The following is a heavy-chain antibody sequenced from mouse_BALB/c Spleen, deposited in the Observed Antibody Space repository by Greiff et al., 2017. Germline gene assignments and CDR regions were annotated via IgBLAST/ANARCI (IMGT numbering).Heavy chain of an antibody. CDR3: ARGGYLYDAMDY. CDR2: IYPGDGDT. J-gene: IGHJ4*01. D-gene: IGHD2-2*01. Sequence: QVQLQQSGAELARPGASVKLSCKASGYTFTSYWMQWVKQRPGQGLEWIGAIYPGDGDTRYTQKFKGKATLTADKSSSTAYMQLSSLASEDSAVYYCARGGYLYDAMDYWGQGTSVTVSS. V-gene: IGHV1-87*01. CDR1: GYTFTSYW.